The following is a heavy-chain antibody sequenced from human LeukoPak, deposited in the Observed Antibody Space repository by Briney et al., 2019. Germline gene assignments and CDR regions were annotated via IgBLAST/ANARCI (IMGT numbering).Heavy chain of an antibody. CDR1: GYIFTNYW. D-gene: IGHD6-19*01. CDR3: ARQDSIAVAGTFDY. CDR2: IYPGDSDT. Sequence: KTGESLKISCKGSGYIFTNYWIGWVRQMPGKGLEWMGIIYPGDSDTRYSPSFQGQVTFSADKSISTAYLQWSSLKASDTAMYYCARQDSIAVAGTFDYWGQGTLVTVSS. V-gene: IGHV5-51*01. J-gene: IGHJ4*02.